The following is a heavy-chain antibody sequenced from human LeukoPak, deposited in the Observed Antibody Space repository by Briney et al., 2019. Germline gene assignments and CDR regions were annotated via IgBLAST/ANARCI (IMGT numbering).Heavy chain of an antibody. J-gene: IGHJ6*03. Sequence: ASVKVSCKASGYTFTSYYMNWLRQAPGQGLEWMGIINPSSGSTSYTQKFQGRVTMTRETSTSAVYMELSSLRSEDTAVYYCAREGSRGYYYMDVWGKGTTVTVSS. D-gene: IGHD2/OR15-2a*01. CDR2: INPSSGST. CDR3: AREGSRGYYYMDV. V-gene: IGHV1-46*01. CDR1: GYTFTSYY.